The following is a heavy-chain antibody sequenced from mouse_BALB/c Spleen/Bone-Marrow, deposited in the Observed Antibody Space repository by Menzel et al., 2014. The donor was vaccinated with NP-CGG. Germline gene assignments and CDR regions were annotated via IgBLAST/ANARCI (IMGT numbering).Heavy chain of an antibody. D-gene: IGHD2-4*01. Sequence: EVQLQQSGPGLVKPSQSLSLTCTVTGYSITSDYAWNWIRQFPGNKLEWMGYISYSSSTSYNPSLKSRISITRDTSKNQFFLQLNSVTTEDTATYYCARYDYDVGYFDYWGQGTTLTVSS. CDR1: GYSITSDYA. J-gene: IGHJ2*01. V-gene: IGHV3-2*02. CDR2: ISYSSST. CDR3: ARYDYDVGYFDY.